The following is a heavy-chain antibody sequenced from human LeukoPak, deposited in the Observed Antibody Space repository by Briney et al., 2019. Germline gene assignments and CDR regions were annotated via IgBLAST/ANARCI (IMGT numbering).Heavy chain of an antibody. J-gene: IGHJ4*02. D-gene: IGHD6-6*01. V-gene: IGHV4-59*12. Sequence: SETLSLTCSVSGSSISDSYWSWIRQPPGKQMEWIGFVSDRGGTTYNPSLRSRVNISLDTSQNQFSLKVTSVTAADTVVYYCATNALLVPSTFDSWGRGTLVIVSS. CDR2: VSDRGGT. CDR3: ATNALLVPSTFDS. CDR1: GSSISDSY.